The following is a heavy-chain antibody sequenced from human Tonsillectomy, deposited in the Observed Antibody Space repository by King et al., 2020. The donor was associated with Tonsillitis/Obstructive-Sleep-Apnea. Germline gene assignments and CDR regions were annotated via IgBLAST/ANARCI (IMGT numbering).Heavy chain of an antibody. CDR1: GFSFTTLGVG. V-gene: IGHV2-5*02. CDR3: AHPSSLRAFDY. CDR2: IYWDDVN. Sequence: FTLKESGPTLLKLTQNLTLTCTFSGFSFTTLGVGVGCIRHPPGKALEWLALIYWDDVNSYSPTLMSRLTITKDPSKNQVVLTMTNMDPVDTATYFCAHPSSLRAFDYWGQGTLVTVSS. J-gene: IGHJ4*02.